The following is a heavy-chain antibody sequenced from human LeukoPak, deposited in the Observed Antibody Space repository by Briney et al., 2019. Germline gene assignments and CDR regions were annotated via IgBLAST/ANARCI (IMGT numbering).Heavy chain of an antibody. CDR2: IHYSGST. CDR1: GGSISRSTYY. D-gene: IGHD5-24*01. CDR3: ARDPIGGNGYNFDY. J-gene: IGHJ4*02. Sequence: PSETLSLTCTVSGGSISRSTYYWHWIRPPPGKGLEWIGNIHYSGSTRYNPSLKSRLTISVDTSKNQFSLELSSVTAADTAVYYCARDPIGGNGYNFDYWGQGTLVTVSS. V-gene: IGHV4-61*01.